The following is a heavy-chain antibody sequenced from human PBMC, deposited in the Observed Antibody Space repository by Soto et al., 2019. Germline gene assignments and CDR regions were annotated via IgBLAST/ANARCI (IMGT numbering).Heavy chain of an antibody. CDR2: IVVGSGNT. J-gene: IGHJ3*02. Sequence: GASVKVSCKASGFTFTSSAVQWVRQARGQRLEWIGWIVVGSGNTNYAQKFQERVTITRDMSTSTAYMELSSLRSEDTAVYYCAAEPTYGPDLGAFDIWGQGTMVTVSS. D-gene: IGHD3-10*01. CDR3: AAEPTYGPDLGAFDI. V-gene: IGHV1-58*01. CDR1: GFTFTSSA.